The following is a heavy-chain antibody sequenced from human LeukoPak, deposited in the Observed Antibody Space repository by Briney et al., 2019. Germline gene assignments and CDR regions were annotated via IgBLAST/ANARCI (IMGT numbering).Heavy chain of an antibody. Sequence: ASVKVSCKASGYTFTRYYLHWVRQAPGRGLEWMGIINPSAGSTSFAQNFQGRVTMTRDTSTSTVYMELSSLRSEDTAVYCCARKGVGALMLDYWGQGTLVTVSS. CDR1: GYTFTRYY. V-gene: IGHV1-46*01. D-gene: IGHD1-26*01. CDR2: INPSAGST. J-gene: IGHJ4*02. CDR3: ARKGVGALMLDY.